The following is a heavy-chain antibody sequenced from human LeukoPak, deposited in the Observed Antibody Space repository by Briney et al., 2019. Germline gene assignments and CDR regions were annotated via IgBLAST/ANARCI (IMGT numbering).Heavy chain of an antibody. CDR3: AKDLYGYVSNWFDP. J-gene: IGHJ5*02. CDR2: ISGSGGST. CDR1: GLTFSSYA. D-gene: IGHD5-12*01. V-gene: IGHV3-23*01. Sequence: GGSLRLSCAASGLTFSSYAMSWVRQAPGKGLEWVSAISGSGGSTYYADSVKGRFTISRDNSKNTLYLQMNSLRAEDTAVYYCAKDLYGYVSNWFDPWGQGTLVTVSS.